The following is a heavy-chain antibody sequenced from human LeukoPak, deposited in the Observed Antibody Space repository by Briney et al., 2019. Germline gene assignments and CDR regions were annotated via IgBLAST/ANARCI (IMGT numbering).Heavy chain of an antibody. D-gene: IGHD6-13*01. J-gene: IGHJ4*02. V-gene: IGHV3-11*01. CDR3: ARVGGPRALHSSSWPVDF. Sequence: GGSLRLSCAASGFTFSDYYMSWIRQAPGKGLEWVSYISSSGSTIYYADSVKGRFTVSRDNAKNSLYLQMNSLRAEDTAVYYCARVGGPRALHSSSWPVDFWGQGTLVTVSS. CDR1: GFTFSDYY. CDR2: ISSSGSTI.